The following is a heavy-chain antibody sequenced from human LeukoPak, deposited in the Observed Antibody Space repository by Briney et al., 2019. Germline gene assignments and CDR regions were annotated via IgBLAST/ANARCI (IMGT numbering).Heavy chain of an antibody. J-gene: IGHJ4*02. D-gene: IGHD2-2*01. CDR1: GFSFSSHG. CDR3: ARGHCSSTNCPFGY. CDR2: ISYDGNNK. Sequence: AGGSLRLSCAASGFSFSSHGMHWVRQAPGKGLEWVALISYDGNNKYYADSVKGRFTISRDYSKNTLYLQMNSLRAEDTAVYYCARGHCSSTNCPFGYWGQGTLVTVSS. V-gene: IGHV3-30*03.